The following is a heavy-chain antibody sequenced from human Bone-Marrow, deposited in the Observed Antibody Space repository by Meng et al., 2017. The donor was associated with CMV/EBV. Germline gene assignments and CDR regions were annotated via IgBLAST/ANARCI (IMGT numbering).Heavy chain of an antibody. CDR3: ARVSGAFQRSFDY. D-gene: IGHD1-26*01. V-gene: IGHV3-72*01. Sequence: GESLKISCAAFGFTFSDHYIDWVRRAPGKGLEWVGRTRDKANSYTTEYAASVKGRFIISRDDSRDSVFLQMNSLKTEDTAGYYCARVSGAFQRSFDYWGQGTLVTVSS. CDR1: GFTFSDHY. CDR2: TRDKANSYTT. J-gene: IGHJ4*02.